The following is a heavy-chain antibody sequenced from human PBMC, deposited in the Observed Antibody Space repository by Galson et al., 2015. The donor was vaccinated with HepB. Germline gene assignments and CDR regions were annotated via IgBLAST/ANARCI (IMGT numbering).Heavy chain of an antibody. CDR1: GFTFSNYA. J-gene: IGHJ3*02. CDR2: ISANGDTT. V-gene: IGHV3-23*01. Sequence: LRLSCAASGFTFSNYAMGRVRQAPGKGLEWVSGISANGDTTYYADSVKGRFTTSRDNSKNTLSLQMNSLRAEDTAAYYCAQAPGYIWGQGTMVTVSS. CDR3: AQAPGYI.